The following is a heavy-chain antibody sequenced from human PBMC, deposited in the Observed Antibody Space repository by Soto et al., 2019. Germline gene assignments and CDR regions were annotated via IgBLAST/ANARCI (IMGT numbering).Heavy chain of an antibody. J-gene: IGHJ6*02. CDR2: ISGSGGST. CDR3: AKGSWVVVVPASYYYGMVV. CDR1: GFTFSNYA. V-gene: IGHV3-23*01. Sequence: PGGSLRLSCAASGFTFSNYAMTWVRQAPGKGLEWVSGISGSGGSTYYADSVKGRFTISRDNSKNTLYLQMNSLRAEDTAVYYCAKGSWVVVVPASYYYGMVVWGQGTTVTVSS. D-gene: IGHD2-15*01.